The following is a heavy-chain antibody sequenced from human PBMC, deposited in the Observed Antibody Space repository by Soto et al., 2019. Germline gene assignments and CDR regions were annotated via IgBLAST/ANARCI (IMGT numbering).Heavy chain of an antibody. CDR1: GFTFGNYW. Sequence: GGSLGLSCAASGFTFGNYWMHWVRQAPGKGLVCVSRINSDGSSTNYADSVKGRFTISRDNAKNTLYLQMNSLRAEDTAVYFCARGGGGLDQWGQGTLVTVSS. CDR2: INSDGSST. CDR3: ARGGGGLDQ. D-gene: IGHD3-16*01. J-gene: IGHJ4*02. V-gene: IGHV3-74*01.